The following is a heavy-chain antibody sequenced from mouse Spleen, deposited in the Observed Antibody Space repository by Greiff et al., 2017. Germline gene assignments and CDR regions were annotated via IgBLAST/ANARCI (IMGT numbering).Heavy chain of an antibody. CDR2: INPNNGGT. V-gene: IGHV1-18*01. CDR3: ARPFYDGYYSAWFAY. J-gene: IGHJ3*01. D-gene: IGHD2-3*01. Sequence: EVQVVESGPELVKPGASVKIPCKASGYTFTDYNMDWVKQSHGKSLEWIGDINPNNGGTIYNQKFKGKATLTVDKSSSTAYMELRSLTSEDTAVYYCARPFYDGYYSAWFAYWGQGTLVTVSA. CDR1: GYTFTDYN.